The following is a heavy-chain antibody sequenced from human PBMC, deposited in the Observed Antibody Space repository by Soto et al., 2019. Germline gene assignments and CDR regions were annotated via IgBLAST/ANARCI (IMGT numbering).Heavy chain of an antibody. Sequence: SGPTLVNPTQTLTLTCTFSGFSLSTSGMCVSWIRQPPGKALEWLARVDWDNDKYYATSLKTRLTISKDTSKNQVVLTLTNMDPVDTATYYCARLGSYGSGTHFYFNYWGQGTLVTVSS. V-gene: IGHV2-70*11. J-gene: IGHJ4*02. CDR1: GFSLSTSGMC. D-gene: IGHD3-10*01. CDR3: ARLGSYGSGTHFYFNY. CDR2: VDWDNDK.